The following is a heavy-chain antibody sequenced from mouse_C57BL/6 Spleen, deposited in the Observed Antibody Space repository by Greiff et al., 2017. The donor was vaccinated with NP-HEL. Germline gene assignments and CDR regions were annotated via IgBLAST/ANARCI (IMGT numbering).Heavy chain of an antibody. CDR3: ARNYGMDY. D-gene: IGHD1-1*01. CDR1: GYAFSSSW. Sequence: VQLQQSGPELVKPGASVKISCKASGYAFSSSWMNWVKQRPGKGLEWIGRIYPGDGDTNYNGTFKGKATLTADKSSSTAYMKLSSLTSEDSAVYFCARNYGMDYWGQGTSVTVSS. J-gene: IGHJ4*01. CDR2: IYPGDGDT. V-gene: IGHV1-82*01.